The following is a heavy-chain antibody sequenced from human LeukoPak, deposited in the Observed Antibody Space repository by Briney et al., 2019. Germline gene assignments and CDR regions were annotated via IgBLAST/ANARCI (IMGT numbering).Heavy chain of an antibody. J-gene: IGHJ4*02. CDR2: LSHGGTRT. Sequence: GGPLRLSCAASGFTFRNFAMSWVCQAPGKGLEWVSGLSHGGTRTFYAASVKGRFTISRDDSNSTLFLQMDSLRVEDTATYYCAKDIELFVSWGQGTLVIVSS. CDR1: GFTFRNFA. V-gene: IGHV3-23*01. D-gene: IGHD1-26*01. CDR3: AKDIELFVS.